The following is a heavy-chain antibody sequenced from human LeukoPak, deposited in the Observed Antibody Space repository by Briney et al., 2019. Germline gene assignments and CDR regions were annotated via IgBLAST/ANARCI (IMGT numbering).Heavy chain of an antibody. Sequence: SETLSVTRTASGGSISSYYWSWIRQPAGKGLEWIGRIYTSGSTNYNPSLKSRVTMSVDTSKNQFSLKLSSVTAADTAVYYCARDYIVVVPAATYWYFDLWGRGTLVTVSS. CDR2: IYTSGST. V-gene: IGHV4-4*07. D-gene: IGHD2-2*01. CDR3: ARDYIVVVPAATYWYFDL. CDR1: GGSISSYY. J-gene: IGHJ2*01.